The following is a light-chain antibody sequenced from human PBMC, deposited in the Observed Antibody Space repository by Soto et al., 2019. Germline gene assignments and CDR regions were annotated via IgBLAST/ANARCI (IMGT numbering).Light chain of an antibody. CDR1: QDISNY. V-gene: IGKV1-33*01. CDR2: DAS. Sequence: DIQMTQSPSSLSASVGDRVTITCQASQDISNYLNWYQQKPGKAPKLLIYDASNLETGVPSRFSGSGSGTDFTLTISSLEPEDFAVYYCQQRSNWPLTVGGGNKVDIK. CDR3: QQRSNWPLT. J-gene: IGKJ4*01.